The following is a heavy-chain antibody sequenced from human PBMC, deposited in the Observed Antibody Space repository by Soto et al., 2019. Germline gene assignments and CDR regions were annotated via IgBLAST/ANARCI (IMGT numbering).Heavy chain of an antibody. D-gene: IGHD6-6*01. V-gene: IGHV3-66*01. J-gene: IGHJ6*03. Sequence: GGSLRLSCAASGFTVSSNYMSWVRQAPGKGLEWVSVIYSGGSTYYADSVKGRFTISRDNSKNTLYLQMNSLRAEDTAVYYCACSSSSVYDYYYYYYMDVWGKGTTVTVSS. CDR1: GFTVSSNY. CDR3: ACSSSSVYDYYYYYYMDV. CDR2: IYSGGST.